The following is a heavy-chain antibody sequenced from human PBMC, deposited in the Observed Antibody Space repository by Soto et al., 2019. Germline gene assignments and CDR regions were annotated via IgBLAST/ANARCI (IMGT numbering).Heavy chain of an antibody. CDR3: ARLGATGYYPNSYFDY. Sequence: SETLSLTCTVSGGSIGSSSYYWGWIRQPPGKGLEWIGSIYYSGSTYYNPSLKSRVTISVDTSKNQFSLKLSSATAADTAVYYCARLGATGYYPNSYFDYWGQGTLVTVSS. J-gene: IGHJ4*02. D-gene: IGHD3-9*01. CDR1: GGSIGSSSYY. CDR2: IYYSGST. V-gene: IGHV4-39*01.